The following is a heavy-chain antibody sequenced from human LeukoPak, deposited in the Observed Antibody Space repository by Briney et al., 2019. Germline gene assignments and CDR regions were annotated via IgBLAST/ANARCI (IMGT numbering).Heavy chain of an antibody. V-gene: IGHV4-34*01. CDR1: GGSFSGYY. D-gene: IGHD3-10*01. CDR3: AKSLYGSGSYYNWFDP. J-gene: IGHJ5*02. CDR2: INHGGST. Sequence: SETLSLTSVVYGGSFSGYYWSWIRQSPGKGLEWIGEINHGGSTNYNPSLKRRVTISLDTSKNQFSLKLSSVTAADTAVYYCAKSLYGSGSYYNWFDPWGQGTLVTVSS.